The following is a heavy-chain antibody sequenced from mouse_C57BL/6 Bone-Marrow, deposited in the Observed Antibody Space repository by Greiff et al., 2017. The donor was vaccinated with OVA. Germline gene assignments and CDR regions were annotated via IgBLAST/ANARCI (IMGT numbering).Heavy chain of an antibody. D-gene: IGHD1-1*01. J-gene: IGHJ1*03. CDR1: GFSLSTFGMG. V-gene: IGHV8-8*01. CDR2: IWWDDDK. Sequence: QVTLKESGPGILQPSQTLSLTCSFSGFSLSTFGMGVGWIRQPSGKGLEWLAHIWWDDDKYYNPALKSRLTISKDTSKNQLFLKIANVDTADTATYYCARIGGYGSSYWYFDVWGTGTTVTVSS. CDR3: ARIGGYGSSYWYFDV.